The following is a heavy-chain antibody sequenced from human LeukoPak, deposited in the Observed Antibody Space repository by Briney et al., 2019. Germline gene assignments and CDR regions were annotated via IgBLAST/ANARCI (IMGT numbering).Heavy chain of an antibody. D-gene: IGHD3/OR15-3a*01. Sequence: SETLSLTCTVSGGSTNSYYWSWIRQPPGKGLEWIWHINYSGSTSNNPSLKSRVIISVDTSKNQFSLKPCSVIAADTAVYYCARVKCTYGLDYWGQGTLVTVSS. J-gene: IGHJ4*02. V-gene: IGHV4-59*01. CDR1: GGSTNSYY. CDR3: ARVKCTYGLDY. CDR2: INYSGST.